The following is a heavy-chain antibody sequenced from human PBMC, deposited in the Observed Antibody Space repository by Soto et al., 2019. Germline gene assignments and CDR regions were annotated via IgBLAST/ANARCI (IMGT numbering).Heavy chain of an antibody. CDR3: ARVPWDSSWQTPENYYYYYGMDV. V-gene: IGHV3-30-3*01. CDR2: ISYDGSNK. CDR1: GFTFSSYA. J-gene: IGHJ6*02. D-gene: IGHD6-13*01. Sequence: GGSLRLSCAASGFTFSSYAMHWVRQAPGKGLEWVAVISYDGSNKYYADSVKGRFTISRDNSKNTLYLQMNSLRAEDTAVYYCARVPWDSSWQTPENYYYYYGMDVWGQGTTVTVSS.